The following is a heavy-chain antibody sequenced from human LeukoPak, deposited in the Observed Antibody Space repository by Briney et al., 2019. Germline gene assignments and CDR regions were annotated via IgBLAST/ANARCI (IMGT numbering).Heavy chain of an antibody. D-gene: IGHD3-9*01. V-gene: IGHV4-61*01. CDR2: TYYSGST. CDR1: GGSVSSGSYY. CDR3: ARFKGAYYDTMTGYYKGDYWFDP. J-gene: IGHJ5*02. Sequence: SETLSLTCTVSGGSVSSGSYYWSWIRQPPGKGLEWIGYTYYSGSTNYNPSLKSRATISVDTSKNQFSLKLSSVTVADTAVYDCARFKGAYYDTMTGYYKGDYWFDPWGQGTLVTVSS.